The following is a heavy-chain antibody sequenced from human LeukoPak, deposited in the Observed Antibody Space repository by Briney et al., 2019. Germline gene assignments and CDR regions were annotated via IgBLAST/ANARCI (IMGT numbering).Heavy chain of an antibody. V-gene: IGHV3-48*01. CDR3: ARDRPPDY. CDR1: GFTFSRYW. J-gene: IGHJ4*02. Sequence: GGSLRLSCAASGFTFSRYWMNWVRQAPGKGLEWVSYISSSSSTIYYAASVKGRFTISRDNAKNSLYLQMNSLRAEDTAVYYCARDRPPDYWGQGTLVTVSS. CDR2: ISSSSSTI. D-gene: IGHD6-6*01.